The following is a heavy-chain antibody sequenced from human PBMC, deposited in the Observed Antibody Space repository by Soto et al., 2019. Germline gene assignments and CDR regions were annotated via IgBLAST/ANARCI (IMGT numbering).Heavy chain of an antibody. CDR3: ARAYTNYGWFDP. CDR1: GFTFSSYG. V-gene: IGHV3-33*01. J-gene: IGHJ5*02. CDR2: IWYDGSNK. Sequence: QVQLVESGGGVVQPGRSLRLSCAASGFTFSSYGMHWVRQAPGKGLEWVAVIWYDGSNKYYADSVKGRFTISRDNSKNTRYLQMNSLRAEDTAVYYCARAYTNYGWFDPWGQGTLVTVSS. D-gene: IGHD2-2*02.